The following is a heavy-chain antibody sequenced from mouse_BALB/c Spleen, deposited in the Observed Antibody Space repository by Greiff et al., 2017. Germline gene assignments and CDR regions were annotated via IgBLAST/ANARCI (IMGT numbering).Heavy chain of an antibody. CDR1: GYSITSDYA. Sequence: EVKLQESGPGLVKPSQSLSLTCTVTGYSITSDYAWNWIRQFPGNKLEWMGYISYSGSTSYNPSLKSRISITRDTSKNQFFLQLNSVTTEDTATYYCARSYGYGGYAMDYWGQGTSVTVSS. V-gene: IGHV3-2*02. CDR3: ARSYGYGGYAMDY. D-gene: IGHD1-2*01. CDR2: ISYSGST. J-gene: IGHJ4*01.